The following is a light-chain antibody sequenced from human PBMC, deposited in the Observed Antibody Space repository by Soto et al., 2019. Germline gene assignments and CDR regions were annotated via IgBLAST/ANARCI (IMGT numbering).Light chain of an antibody. CDR1: QSVSSTY. V-gene: IGKV3-20*01. CDR3: QQYGGSPFT. J-gene: IGKJ3*01. CDR2: GAS. Sequence: EIVLTQSPGTLSLSPGERATLSCRASQSVSSTYLAWYQQKPGQAPRLLIYGASSRATGIPDRFSGSGSGTDFTLTISSLEPEDCAVYFCQQYGGSPFTFGPGTKVDIQ.